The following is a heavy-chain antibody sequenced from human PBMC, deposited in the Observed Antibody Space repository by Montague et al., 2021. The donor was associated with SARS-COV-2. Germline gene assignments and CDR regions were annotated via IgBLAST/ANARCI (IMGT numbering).Heavy chain of an antibody. V-gene: IGHV4-59*01. CDR3: ARAQNICFIANCVNYFDL. CDR2: VHYTGST. Sequence: SETLSLTCEVSGGSIRSYYWGWIRQSPGRGLEWIGYVHYTGSTKYNPSLKTRVTLSLDTPTNHFSLRLNSVTAADTAVYYCARAQNICFIANCVNYFDLWGLGALVSVSS. J-gene: IGHJ4*02. CDR1: GGSIRSYY. D-gene: IGHD1-1*01.